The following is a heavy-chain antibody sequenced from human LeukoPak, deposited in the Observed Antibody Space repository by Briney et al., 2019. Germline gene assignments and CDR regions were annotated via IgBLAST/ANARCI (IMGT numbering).Heavy chain of an antibody. V-gene: IGHV3-30*18. CDR2: ISHDGSNK. CDR1: GFTFSVYG. D-gene: IGHD7-27*01. Sequence: GGSLRLSCAASGFTFSVYGMHWVRQGPGKGLEWVALISHDGSNKNYTDSVKGRFAISRDNSKNTLYLQMNSLRAEDTAVYYCAKDRKNWGSGELDYWGQGTLVTVSS. J-gene: IGHJ4*02. CDR3: AKDRKNWGSGELDY.